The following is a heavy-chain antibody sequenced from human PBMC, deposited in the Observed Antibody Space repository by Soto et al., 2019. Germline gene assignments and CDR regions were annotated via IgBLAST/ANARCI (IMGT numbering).Heavy chain of an antibody. J-gene: IGHJ6*02. V-gene: IGHV1-18*01. CDR2: ISAYNGNT. CDR1: GYTFTSYG. Sequence: GESLKISCKASGYTFTSYGISWVRQAPGQGLEWMGWISAYNGNTNYAQKLQGRVTMTTDTSTRTAYMGLRSLRSDDTAVYYCARDGDWNYPASYYYYGMDVWGQGTTVTVSS. D-gene: IGHD1-7*01. CDR3: ARDGDWNYPASYYYYGMDV.